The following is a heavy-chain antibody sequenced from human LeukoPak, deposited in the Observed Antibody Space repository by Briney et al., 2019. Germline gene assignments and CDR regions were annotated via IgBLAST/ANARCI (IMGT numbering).Heavy chain of an antibody. J-gene: IGHJ5*02. CDR2: IYPGDSDT. Sequence: GESLKISCKGSGYSFTSYWIGWVRQMPGKGLEWMGIIYPGDSDTRYSPSFQGQVTISADKSISTAYLQWSSLKASDTAMYYCARHGRSYNQYNWFDPWGRGTLVTVSS. V-gene: IGHV5-51*01. CDR3: ARHGRSYNQYNWFDP. D-gene: IGHD3-10*01. CDR1: GYSFTSYW.